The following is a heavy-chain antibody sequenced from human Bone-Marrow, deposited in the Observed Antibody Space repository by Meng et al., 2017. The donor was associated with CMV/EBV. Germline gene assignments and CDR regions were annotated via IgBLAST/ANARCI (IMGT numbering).Heavy chain of an antibody. D-gene: IGHD3-22*01. V-gene: IGHV3-7*01. CDR1: GFTFSNYW. J-gene: IGHJ4*02. CDR2: IKQDGSEK. CDR3: ARDPGYYYESSGYIGVRYYFDY. Sequence: GESLKISCAVSGFTFSNYWMSWVRQAPGKGLEWVANIKQDGSEKYYVHSVKGRFTISRDNAKNSLYLRMNSLRAEDTAVYYCARDPGYYYESSGYIGVRYYFDYWGQGTRVTGYS.